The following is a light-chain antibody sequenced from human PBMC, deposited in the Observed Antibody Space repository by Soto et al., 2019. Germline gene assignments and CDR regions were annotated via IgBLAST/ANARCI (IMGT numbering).Light chain of an antibody. CDR2: GAS. CDR1: QTVSNY. CDR3: QQYGRSGT. Sequence: EIVMTQSPATLSVSPGEGATLSCRASQTVSNYLAWYQQKPGQAPRLLIYGASTRATGIPDRFSGSGSGTDFTLTISRLEPEDFAVYYCQQYGRSGTFGQGTKVDIK. V-gene: IGKV3-20*01. J-gene: IGKJ1*01.